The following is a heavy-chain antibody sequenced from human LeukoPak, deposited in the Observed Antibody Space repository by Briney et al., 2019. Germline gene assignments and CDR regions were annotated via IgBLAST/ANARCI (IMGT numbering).Heavy chain of an antibody. V-gene: IGHV3-7*01. D-gene: IGHD3-3*01. J-gene: IGHJ4*02. CDR1: GFTFSSYW. Sequence: GGSLRLSCAASGFTFSSYWMSWVRQAPGKGLEWVANIKQDGSEKYYVDSVKGRFTISRDNAKNSLYLQMNSLRAEDTAVYYCARDYDFWSGSRPFFDYWGQGTLVTVSS. CDR3: ARDYDFWSGSRPFFDY. CDR2: IKQDGSEK.